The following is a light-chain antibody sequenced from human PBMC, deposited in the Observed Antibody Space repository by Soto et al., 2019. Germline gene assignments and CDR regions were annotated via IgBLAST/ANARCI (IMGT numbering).Light chain of an antibody. CDR1: SGSIANNY. CDR2: ENN. V-gene: IGLV6-57*04. J-gene: IGLJ2*01. Sequence: NFMLTQPHSVSESPGKKLSISCTRSSGSIANNYVQWYQQRPGSAPTTGIYENNQRLSGVPDRFSGSTDGSSNSASLTISGLQTEDEADYYCQSYDSDFVVFGGGTKLTVL. CDR3: QSYDSDFVV.